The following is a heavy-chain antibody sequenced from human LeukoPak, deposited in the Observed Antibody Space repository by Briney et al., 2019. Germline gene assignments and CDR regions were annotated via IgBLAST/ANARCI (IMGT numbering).Heavy chain of an antibody. Sequence: GGSLRLSCAASGFTFSSYGMHWVRQAPGKGLEWVAFIRYDGSYKYFADSLRGRFTISRDNSKNTLYLQMNSLRAEDTAVYYCAKDPGEPYTYYFDYWGQGALVIVSS. CDR3: AKDPGEPYTYYFDY. J-gene: IGHJ4*02. CDR1: GFTFSSYG. V-gene: IGHV3-30*02. CDR2: IRYDGSYK. D-gene: IGHD1-26*01.